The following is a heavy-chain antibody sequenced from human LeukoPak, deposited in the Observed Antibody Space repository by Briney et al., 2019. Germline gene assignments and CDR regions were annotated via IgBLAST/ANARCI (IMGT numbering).Heavy chain of an antibody. CDR3: ARGIVLVPAAKEYFDL. D-gene: IGHD2-2*01. CDR1: GGSFSGYY. V-gene: IGHV4-34*01. J-gene: IGHJ2*01. Sequence: SETLSLTCAVYGGSFSGYYWSWIRQPPGKGLEWIGEINHSGSTNYNPSLKSRVTISVDTSKNQFSLKLSSVTAADMSVYYCARGIVLVPAAKEYFDLWGRGTLVTVFS. CDR2: INHSGST.